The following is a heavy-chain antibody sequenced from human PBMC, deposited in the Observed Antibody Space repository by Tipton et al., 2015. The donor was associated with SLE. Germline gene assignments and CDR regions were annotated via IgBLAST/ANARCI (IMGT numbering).Heavy chain of an antibody. CDR1: GFTFSSFE. CDR2: ISSSGSTI. D-gene: IGHD1-7*01. Sequence: SLRLSCAASGFTFSSFEMNWVRQAPGKGLEWVSYISSSGSTIYYADSVKGRITISRDNSKDTLYLEMHTLRVEDTAVYYCAKDSDRTSIPFASDYWGQGTLVSVSS. CDR3: AKDSDRTSIPFASDY. V-gene: IGHV3-48*03. J-gene: IGHJ4*02.